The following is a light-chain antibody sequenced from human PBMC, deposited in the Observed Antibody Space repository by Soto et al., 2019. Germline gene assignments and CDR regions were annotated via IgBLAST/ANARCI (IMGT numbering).Light chain of an antibody. J-gene: IGLJ2*01. CDR2: DVS. CDR1: SSDVGGYNY. CDR3: TSYTTSPTLV. V-gene: IGLV2-14*01. Sequence: QSALTQPASVSGSPGQSITISCTGTSSDVGGYNYVSWYQQHPGKAPKLMIYDVSNRPSGVSNRFSGSKSGNTASLTISGLQAEDEAVYSCTSYTTSPTLVFGGGTKFTAL.